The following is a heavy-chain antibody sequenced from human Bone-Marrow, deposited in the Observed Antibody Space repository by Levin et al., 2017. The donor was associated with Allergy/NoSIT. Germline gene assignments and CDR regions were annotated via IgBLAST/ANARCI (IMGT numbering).Heavy chain of an antibody. CDR1: GGSISSYY. V-gene: IGHV4-59*01. Sequence: SQTLSLTCTVSGGSISSYYWSWIRQPPGKGLEWIGYIYYSGSTNYNPSLKSRVTISVDTSKNQFSLKLSSVTAADTAVYYCTRPSDYGDYLHAFDIWGQGTMVTVSS. J-gene: IGHJ3*02. CDR3: TRPSDYGDYLHAFDI. CDR2: IYYSGST. D-gene: IGHD4-17*01.